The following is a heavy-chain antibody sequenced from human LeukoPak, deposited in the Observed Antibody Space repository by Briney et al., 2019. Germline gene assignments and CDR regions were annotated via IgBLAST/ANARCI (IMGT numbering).Heavy chain of an antibody. CDR3: ARDLPVGPIFIDL. D-gene: IGHD1-26*01. J-gene: IGHJ4*02. V-gene: IGHV3-11*06. CDR2: LDRSGSYT. Sequence: PGGSLTLSCAAYTFIINYLHRNWQRQAQGKGLEWVSYLDRSGSYTNYADSVKGRFTIYRDNAKNLLYLQMNSLRTEDTAVYYFARDLPVGPIFIDLWGQGALVSVSS. CDR1: TFIINYLH.